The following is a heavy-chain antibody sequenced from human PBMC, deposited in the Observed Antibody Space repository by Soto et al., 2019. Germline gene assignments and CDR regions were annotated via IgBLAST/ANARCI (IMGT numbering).Heavy chain of an antibody. J-gene: IGHJ6*02. Sequence: SETLSLTCTVSGGSISSYYWSWIRQAPGKGLEWIGYIYYSGSTNYNPSLKSRVTISVDTSKNQFSLKLSSVTAADTAVYYCARDYSGYAEEDYYYYYGMDVWGQGTTVTVSS. CDR3: ARDYSGYAEEDYYYYYGMDV. D-gene: IGHD5-12*01. V-gene: IGHV4-59*01. CDR1: GGSISSYY. CDR2: IYYSGST.